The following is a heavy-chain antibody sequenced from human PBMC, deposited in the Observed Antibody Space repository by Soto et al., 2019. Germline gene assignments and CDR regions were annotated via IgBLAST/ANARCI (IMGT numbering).Heavy chain of an antibody. V-gene: IGHV3-48*02. CDR1: GFTFSSYS. J-gene: IGHJ5*02. CDR3: AREAGTWHLPLNWFDP. CDR2: ISSSSSTI. D-gene: IGHD6-19*01. Sequence: EVQLVESGGGLVQPGGSLRLSCAASGFTFSSYSMNWVRQAPGKGLEWVSYISSSSSTIYYADSGKGRFTISRDNAKNSLYLQMNSLRDEDTAVYYCAREAGTWHLPLNWFDPWGQGTLVTVSS.